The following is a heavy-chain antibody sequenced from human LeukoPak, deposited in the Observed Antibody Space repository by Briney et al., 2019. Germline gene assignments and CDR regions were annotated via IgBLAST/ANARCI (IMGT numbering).Heavy chain of an antibody. CDR1: GFPFSNVW. V-gene: IGHV3-15*01. Sequence: NPGGSLRLSFAASGFPFSNVWMAWVRQLPGKGLEWVRRIKSKTDGGTTDYAAPVKGRFTISRDDSKNTLYLQMNSLKAEDTAVYYCTTGPYSSSWYWLYWGQGTLVTVSS. CDR3: TTGPYSSSWYWLY. D-gene: IGHD6-13*01. J-gene: IGHJ4*02. CDR2: IKSKTDGGTT.